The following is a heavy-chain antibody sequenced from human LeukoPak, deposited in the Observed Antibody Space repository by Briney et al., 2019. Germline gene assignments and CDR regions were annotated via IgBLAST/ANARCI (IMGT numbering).Heavy chain of an antibody. CDR1: GFAFSSYN. D-gene: IGHD1-7*01. CDR3: ARVVLELIS. J-gene: IGHJ4*02. Sequence: PGGSLRLSCAASGFAFSSYNMKWVRQAPGKGLGWVSFISTTSTYIYYADSVKGRFTVSRDNSKNLLYLQMDSLRVEDTAVYYCARVVLELISWGQGTLVTVSS. CDR2: ISTTSTYI. V-gene: IGHV3-21*06.